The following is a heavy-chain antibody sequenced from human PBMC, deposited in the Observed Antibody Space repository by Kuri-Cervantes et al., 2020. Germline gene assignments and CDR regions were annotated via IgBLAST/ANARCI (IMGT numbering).Heavy chain of an antibody. J-gene: IGHJ4*02. D-gene: IGHD6-13*01. CDR3: AKVLAQQLVLDY. V-gene: IGHV3-21*04. CDR1: GFTFSSYS. CDR2: ISSSSSYI. Sequence: GEALKISCAASGFTFSSYSMNWVRQAPGKGLEWVSSISSSSSYIYYADSVKGRFTISRDNSKNTLYLQMNSLRAEDTAVYYCAKVLAQQLVLDYWGQGTLVTVSS.